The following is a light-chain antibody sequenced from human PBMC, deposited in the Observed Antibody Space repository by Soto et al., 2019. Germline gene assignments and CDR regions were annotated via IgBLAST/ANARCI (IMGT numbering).Light chain of an antibody. CDR3: QQYGSSRGT. V-gene: IGKV3-20*01. Sequence: EIVLTQSPGTLSLSPGERATLSCRASQSVSSSYLAWYQQKPGQAPRLLIYGASSRATGIPDRFSGSGSGTDFTLTISRLEPEHFAVYYCQQYGSSRGTFGPGTKVDIK. J-gene: IGKJ3*01. CDR1: QSVSSSY. CDR2: GAS.